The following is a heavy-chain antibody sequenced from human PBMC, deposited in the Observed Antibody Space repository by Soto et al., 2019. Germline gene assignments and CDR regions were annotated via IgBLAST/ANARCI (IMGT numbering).Heavy chain of an antibody. CDR1: GFTFDDYA. CDR2: ISWNSGSI. CDR3: AKEGGSGSSYYYYYYMDV. V-gene: IGHV3-9*01. J-gene: IGHJ6*03. D-gene: IGHD3-10*01. Sequence: GGSLRLSCAASGFTFDDYAMHWVRQAPGKGLEWVSGISWNSGSIGYADSVKGRFTISRDNAKNSLYLQMNSLRAEDTALYYCAKEGGSGSSYYYYYYMDVWGKGTTVTVSS.